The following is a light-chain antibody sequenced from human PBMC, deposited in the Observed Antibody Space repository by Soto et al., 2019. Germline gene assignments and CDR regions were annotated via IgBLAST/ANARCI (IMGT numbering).Light chain of an antibody. Sequence: IQLTQPPSSLSASIGDRVTITCRASQDISSFLAWYQQKPGKAPKLLIYAASTLQSGVPSRFSGSGSGTDFTLTISSLQSEDFAVYYCQQYNSWPPITFGQGTRLEI. CDR1: QDISSF. CDR2: AAS. V-gene: IGKV1-9*01. J-gene: IGKJ5*01. CDR3: QQYNSWPPIT.